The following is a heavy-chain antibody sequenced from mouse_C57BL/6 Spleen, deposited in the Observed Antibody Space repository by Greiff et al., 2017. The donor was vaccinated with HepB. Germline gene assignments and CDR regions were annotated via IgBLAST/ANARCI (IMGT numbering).Heavy chain of an antibody. J-gene: IGHJ1*03. V-gene: IGHV1-53*01. Sequence: VKLQQPGTELVKPGASVKLSCKASGYTFTSYWMHWVKQRPGQGLEWIGNINPSNGGTNYNEKFKSKATLTVDKSSSTAYMQLSSLTSEDSAVYYCARPRLHYYGSSYWYFDVWGTGTTVTVSS. CDR3: ARPRLHYYGSSYWYFDV. CDR2: INPSNGGT. D-gene: IGHD1-1*01. CDR1: GYTFTSYW.